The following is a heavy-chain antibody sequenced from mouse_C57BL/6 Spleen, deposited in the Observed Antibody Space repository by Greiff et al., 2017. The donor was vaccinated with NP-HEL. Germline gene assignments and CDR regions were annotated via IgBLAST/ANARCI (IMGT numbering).Heavy chain of an antibody. CDR1: GFSLPSYG. D-gene: IGHD2-4*01. V-gene: IGHV2-3*01. CDR3: AKNDYDDGYAMDY. CDR2: LWGDGST. J-gene: IGHJ4*01. Sequence: VQGVESGPGLVAPSQSLSITCTVSGFSLPSYGVSWVRQPPGKGLAWLGVLWGDGSTHYHSALISSLSISKDTSKSQVFLKLNSLQTDDTATYYCAKNDYDDGYAMDYWGQGTSVTVSS.